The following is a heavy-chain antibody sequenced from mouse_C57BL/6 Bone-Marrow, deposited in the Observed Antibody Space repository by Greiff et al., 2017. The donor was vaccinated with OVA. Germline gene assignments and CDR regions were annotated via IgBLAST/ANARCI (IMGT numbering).Heavy chain of an antibody. Sequence: QVQLQQSGAELVRPGPSVKVSCKASGYAFTNYLIEWVKQRPGQGLEWIGVINPGSGGTNYNEKFKGKATLTADKSSSTAYMQLSSLTSEDSAVYFCARWLLRMDYWGQGTSVTVSS. J-gene: IGHJ4*01. D-gene: IGHD2-3*01. V-gene: IGHV1-54*01. CDR1: GYAFTNYL. CDR3: ARWLLRMDY. CDR2: INPGSGGT.